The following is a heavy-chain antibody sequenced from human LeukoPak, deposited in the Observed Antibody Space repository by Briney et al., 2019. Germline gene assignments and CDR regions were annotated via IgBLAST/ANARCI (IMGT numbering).Heavy chain of an antibody. D-gene: IGHD1-1*01. Sequence: PGGSLGLSCAASGFTFSTYSMHWVRQAPGKGLEWVALISYDGTNKYYADSVKGRFTISRDNSKNTLYLQMNSLRAEDTAVYYCAKDKRRGSFDYWGQGTLVTVSS. CDR1: GFTFSTYS. J-gene: IGHJ4*02. CDR2: ISYDGTNK. V-gene: IGHV3-30-3*01. CDR3: AKDKRRGSFDY.